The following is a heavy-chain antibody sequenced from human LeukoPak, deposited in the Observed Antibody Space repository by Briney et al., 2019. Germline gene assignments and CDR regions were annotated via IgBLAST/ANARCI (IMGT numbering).Heavy chain of an antibody. J-gene: IGHJ4*02. D-gene: IGHD6-13*01. CDR3: VRDPAGTGSFDY. CDR1: GFTFSSYG. Sequence: PGRSLRLSCAASGFTFSSYGMHWVRQAPGKGLEWVAVIWYDGSNKYYADSVKGRFTISRDNSKNTLYLQMNSLRAEDTAVYYCVRDPAGTGSFDYWGQGTLVTVSS. V-gene: IGHV3-33*01. CDR2: IWYDGSNK.